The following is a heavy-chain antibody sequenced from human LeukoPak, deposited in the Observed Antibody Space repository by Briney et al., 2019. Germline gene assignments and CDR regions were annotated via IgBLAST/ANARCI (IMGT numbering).Heavy chain of an antibody. J-gene: IGHJ5*02. D-gene: IGHD2-15*01. Sequence: PSETLSLTCTVSGGSISSGDYYWSWIRQPPGKGLEWIGYIYYSGSTYYNPSLKSRVTISVDTSKNQFSLKLSSVTAADTAVYYCAREVVAALNWCDPWGQGTLVTVSS. CDR3: AREVVAALNWCDP. V-gene: IGHV4-30-4*01. CDR2: IYYSGST. CDR1: GGSISSGDYY.